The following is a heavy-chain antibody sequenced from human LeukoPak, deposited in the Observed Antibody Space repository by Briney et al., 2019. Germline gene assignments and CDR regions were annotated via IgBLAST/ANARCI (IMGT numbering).Heavy chain of an antibody. CDR1: GFTFSSYA. CDR2: ISYDGSNK. CDR3: ARDAPDIAAAGSRNTLIQNDAFDI. V-gene: IGHV3-30-3*01. D-gene: IGHD6-13*01. Sequence: GRSLRLSCAASGFTFSSYAMPWVRQAPGKGLEWVAVISYDGSNKYYADSVKGRFTISRDNSKNTLYLQMNSLRAEDTAVYYCARDAPDIAAAGSRNTLIQNDAFDIWGQGTMVTVSS. J-gene: IGHJ3*02.